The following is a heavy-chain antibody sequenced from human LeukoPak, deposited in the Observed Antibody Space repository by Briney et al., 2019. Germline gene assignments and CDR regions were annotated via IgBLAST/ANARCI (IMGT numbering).Heavy chain of an antibody. Sequence: PGGSLRPSCAASGFTFSSYAMSWVRQAPGKGPEWVSAISGSGGSTYYADSVKGRFTISRDNSKNTLYLQMNSLRAEDTAVYYCAKRGPHYGIVGAWDAFDIWGQGTMVTVSS. V-gene: IGHV3-23*01. CDR3: AKRGPHYGIVGAWDAFDI. CDR1: GFTFSSYA. D-gene: IGHD1-26*01. J-gene: IGHJ3*02. CDR2: ISGSGGST.